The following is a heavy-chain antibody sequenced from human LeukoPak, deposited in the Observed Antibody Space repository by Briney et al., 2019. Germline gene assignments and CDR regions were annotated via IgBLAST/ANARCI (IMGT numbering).Heavy chain of an antibody. CDR3: ARGHYDSSGYYGGYYYYMDV. Sequence: SEALSLTCAVYGGSFSGYYWSWIRQPPGKGLEWIGEIKHSGRTNYNPSPQSRVTISVDTSKNQFSLQLSSVTAADTAVYYCARGHYDSSGYYGGYYYYMDVWGKGTTVTVSS. V-gene: IGHV4-34*01. D-gene: IGHD3-22*01. CDR2: IKHSGRT. CDR1: GGSFSGYY. J-gene: IGHJ6*03.